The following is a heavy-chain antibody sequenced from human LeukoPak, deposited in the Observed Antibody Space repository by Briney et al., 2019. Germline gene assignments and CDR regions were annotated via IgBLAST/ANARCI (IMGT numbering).Heavy chain of an antibody. V-gene: IGHV3-73*01. CDR1: GFTFSDFD. D-gene: IGHD2-21*02. CDR3: ARRDCNNFKCFSFDY. J-gene: IGHJ4*02. Sequence: GGSLKLSCAASGFTFSDFDIDWVRQASGKGLEWVGRIKTRHESNDIAYAASAKGRFTISRDDSKNTAFLQMDSLKTEDTAVYYCARRDCNNFKCFSFDYWGQGILVTVSS. CDR2: IKTRHESNDI.